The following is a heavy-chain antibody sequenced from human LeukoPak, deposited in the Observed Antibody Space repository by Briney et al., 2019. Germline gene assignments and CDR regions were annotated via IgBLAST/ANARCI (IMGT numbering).Heavy chain of an antibody. CDR3: ARDPSPHSDIAARPSRYYYYGMDV. CDR2: IIPIFGTA. J-gene: IGHJ6*02. V-gene: IGHV1-69*13. D-gene: IGHD6-6*01. CDR1: GGTFSSYA. Sequence: SVKVSCKASGGTFSSYAISWVRQAPGQGLEWMGGIIPIFGTANYAQKFQGRVTITADESTSAAYMELSSLRSEDTAVYYCARDPSPHSDIAARPSRYYYYGMDVWGQGTTVTVSS.